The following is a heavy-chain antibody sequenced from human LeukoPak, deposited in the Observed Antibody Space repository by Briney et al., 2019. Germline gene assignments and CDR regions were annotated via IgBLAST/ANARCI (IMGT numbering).Heavy chain of an antibody. D-gene: IGHD6-19*01. CDR2: IKDDGRQK. J-gene: IGHJ4*02. Sequence: GGSLRLSCAASGFTFSSYWMSWVRQAPGKGLEWVANIKDDGRQKYYVDSVKGRFTISRDNAKNSLSLQMNSLRAEDTAVYYCVRVTAVAGFDHWGQGTLVTVSS. CDR1: GFTFSSYW. CDR3: VRVTAVAGFDH. V-gene: IGHV3-7*03.